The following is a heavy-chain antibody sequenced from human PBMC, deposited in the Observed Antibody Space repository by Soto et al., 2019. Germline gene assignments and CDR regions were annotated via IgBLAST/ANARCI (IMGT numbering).Heavy chain of an antibody. CDR1: GFNFIGYS. J-gene: IGHJ5*02. D-gene: IGHD5-18*01. Sequence: GGSLRVSCGVAGFNFIGYSLSWVPQAQGKGLEWVSYISSSSSTIYYADSVKGRFTISRDNVKNSLYLQMNSLRAEDTAVYYCARETAMVTLIDPWGQGTLVTGSS. V-gene: IGHV3-48*01. CDR2: ISSSSSTI. CDR3: ARETAMVTLIDP.